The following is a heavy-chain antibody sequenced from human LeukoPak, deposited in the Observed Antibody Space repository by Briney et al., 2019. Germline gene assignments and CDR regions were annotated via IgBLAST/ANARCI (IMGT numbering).Heavy chain of an antibody. CDR2: ISSSSSYI. J-gene: IGHJ5*02. D-gene: IGHD3-22*01. V-gene: IGHV3-21*01. CDR3: ARVPNTMIVVGNWFDP. CDR1: GFTFSSYS. Sequence: GGSLRLSCAASGFTFSSYSMNWVRQAPGKGLEWVSSISSSSSYIYYADSVKGRFTISRDNAKNSLHLQMNSLRAEDTAVYYCARVPNTMIVVGNWFDPWGQGTLVTVSS.